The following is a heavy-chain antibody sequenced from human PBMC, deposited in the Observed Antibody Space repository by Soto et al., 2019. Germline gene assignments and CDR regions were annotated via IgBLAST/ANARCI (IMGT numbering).Heavy chain of an antibody. CDR3: ARALPYSSSWQYNWFDP. D-gene: IGHD6-13*01. CDR1: GGSISSGGYS. CDR2: IYHSGST. J-gene: IGHJ5*02. Sequence: QLQLQESGSGLVKPSQTLSLTCAVSGGSISSGGYSWSWIRQPPGKGLEWIGYIYHSGSTYYNPSLKSRVTISVDRSKNQFSLKLSSVTAADTAVYYCARALPYSSSWQYNWFDPWGQGTLVTVSS. V-gene: IGHV4-30-2*01.